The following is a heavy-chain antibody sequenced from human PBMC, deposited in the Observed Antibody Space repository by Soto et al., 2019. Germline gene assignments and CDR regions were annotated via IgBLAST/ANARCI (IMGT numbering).Heavy chain of an antibody. V-gene: IGHV5-51*01. CDR3: ARQYYYDSSGYYYDFDY. CDR2: IYPGDSDT. D-gene: IGHD3-22*01. J-gene: IGHJ4*02. Sequence: GESLKISCKGSGYSFTSYWIGWVRQMPGKGLEWMGIIYPGDSDTRYSPSFQGQVTISADKSISTAYLQWSSLKASDTTMYYCARQYYYDSSGYYYDFDYWGQGTLVTVSS. CDR1: GYSFTSYW.